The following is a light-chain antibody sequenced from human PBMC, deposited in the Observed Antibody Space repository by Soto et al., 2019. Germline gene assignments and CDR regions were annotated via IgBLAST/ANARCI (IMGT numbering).Light chain of an antibody. CDR1: NIGSKS. CDR2: YDS. CDR3: QVWDSSSDSYV. J-gene: IGLJ1*01. V-gene: IGLV3-21*04. Sequence: VLTQPPSVSVAPGKTARITCGGNNIGSKSVHWYQQKPGQAPVLVIYYDSDRPSGIPERFSGSNSGNTATLTISRVEAGDEADYYCQVWDSSSDSYVFGTGTKLTVL.